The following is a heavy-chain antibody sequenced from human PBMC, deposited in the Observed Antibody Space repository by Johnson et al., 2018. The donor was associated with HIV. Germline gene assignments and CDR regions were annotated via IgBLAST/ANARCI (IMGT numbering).Heavy chain of an antibody. CDR1: GFTFSSYG. CDR2: IKSKTDGGTT. Sequence: VQLVESGGGVIQPGGSLRLSCAASGFTFSSYGMHWVRQAPGKGLEWVGRIKSKTDGGTTDYAAPVKGRFTISRDDSKNTLYLQMNRLKIEDTAVYYCTDYNFGTKRTFDIWGEGTMVTVSS. J-gene: IGHJ3*02. CDR3: TDYNFGTKRTFDI. D-gene: IGHD3-3*01. V-gene: IGHV3-15*01.